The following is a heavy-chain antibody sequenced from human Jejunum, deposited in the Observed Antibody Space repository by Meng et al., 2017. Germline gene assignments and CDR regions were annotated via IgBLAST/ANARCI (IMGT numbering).Heavy chain of an antibody. J-gene: IGHJ4*02. V-gene: IGHV3-11*01. Sequence: QGQLVESGGGLVKPGGSLRLSCAASGFIFRDYYMSWIRQAPGKGLEWVSYISSSGTFIYYADSVKGRFTISRDNARNSLFLQMNSLKAEDTAKYYCAGSQHNWNDGSFDYWGQGTLVTVSS. CDR3: AGSQHNWNDGSFDY. CDR1: GFIFRDYY. CDR2: ISSSGTFI. D-gene: IGHD1-1*01.